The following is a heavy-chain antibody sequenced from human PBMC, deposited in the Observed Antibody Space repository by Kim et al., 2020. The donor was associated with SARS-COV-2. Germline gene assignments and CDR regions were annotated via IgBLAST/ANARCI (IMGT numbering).Heavy chain of an antibody. Sequence: GGSLRLSCAASGFTFSSYGMHWVRQAPGKGLEWVAVIWYDGSNKYYADSVKGRFTISRDNSKNTLYLQMNSLRAEDTAVYYCAKDFKRLDSSGYSGMDVWGQGTTVTVSS. V-gene: IGHV3-33*06. CDR1: GFTFSSYG. CDR3: AKDFKRLDSSGYSGMDV. CDR2: IWYDGSNK. J-gene: IGHJ6*02. D-gene: IGHD3-22*01.